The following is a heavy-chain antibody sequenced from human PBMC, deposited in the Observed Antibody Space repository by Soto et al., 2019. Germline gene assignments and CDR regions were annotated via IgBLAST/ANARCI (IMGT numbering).Heavy chain of an antibody. J-gene: IGHJ6*02. D-gene: IGHD5-18*01. Sequence: GGSLRLSCAASGFTFSSYGIHWVRQSPGKGLEWVALISYDGTDKYYADSVKGRFTISRDNSKNTLYLQMSSLGPEDTAVYYCVKERYAQLWLEDYGMDVWGQGTTVTVSS. V-gene: IGHV3-30*18. CDR3: VKERYAQLWLEDYGMDV. CDR1: GFTFSSYG. CDR2: ISYDGTDK.